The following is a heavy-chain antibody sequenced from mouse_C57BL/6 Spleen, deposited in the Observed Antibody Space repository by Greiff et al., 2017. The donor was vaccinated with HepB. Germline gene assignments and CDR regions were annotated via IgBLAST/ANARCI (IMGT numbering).Heavy chain of an antibody. CDR1: GYTFTSYW. CDR3: ARGGYGSSYGYWYFDV. V-gene: IGHV1-69*01. J-gene: IGHJ1*03. D-gene: IGHD1-1*01. Sequence: QVQLQQPGAELVMPGASVKLSCKASGYTFTSYWMHWVKQRPGQGLEWIGEIDPSDSYTNYNQKFKGKSTLTVDKSSSTAYMQLSSLTSEDSAVYYCARGGYGSSYGYWYFDVWGTGTTVTVSS. CDR2: IDPSDSYT.